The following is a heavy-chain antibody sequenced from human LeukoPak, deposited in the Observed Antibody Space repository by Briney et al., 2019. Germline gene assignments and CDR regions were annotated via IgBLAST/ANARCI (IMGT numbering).Heavy chain of an antibody. Sequence: GGSLRLSRAASGFTFRGSAMQGGRPASGRGRGRVGHIRTKANRYATAYAASVKGRFTISRDDSKNTAYLQMNSLKAEDTAVYYCTSSVGQWLVWGQGTLVTVSS. CDR3: TSSVGQWLV. CDR2: IRTKANRYAT. CDR1: GFTFRGSA. J-gene: IGHJ4*02. V-gene: IGHV3-73*01. D-gene: IGHD6-19*01.